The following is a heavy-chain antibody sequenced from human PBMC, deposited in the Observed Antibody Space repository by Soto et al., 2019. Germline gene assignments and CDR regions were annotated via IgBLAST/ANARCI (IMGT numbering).Heavy chain of an antibody. J-gene: IGHJ6*03. CDR2: IKQDGSEK. D-gene: IGHD3-10*01. Sequence: EVQLVESGGGLVQPGGSLRLSCAASGFTFSSYWMSWVRQAPGKGLEWVANIKQDGSEKYYVDSVKGRFTISRDNAKNSLYLQMNSLRAEDTAVYYRARDKYYGSGSYWIYYYYYMDVWGKGTTVTVSS. V-gene: IGHV3-7*01. CDR1: GFTFSSYW. CDR3: ARDKYYGSGSYWIYYYYYMDV.